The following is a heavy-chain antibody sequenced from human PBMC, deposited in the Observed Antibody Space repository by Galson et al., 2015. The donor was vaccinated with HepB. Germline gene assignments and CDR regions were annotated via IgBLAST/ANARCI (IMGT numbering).Heavy chain of an antibody. V-gene: IGHV4-4*02. CDR3: ARAKEGRGYFDY. J-gene: IGHJ4*02. Sequence: ETLSLTCAVSGDSISNDRWWSWVRQPPGEGLEWIGEAYHSGGTNYRPSLTSRVTISVDKSKNQFSLKLTSVTAADTAVYYCARAKEGRGYFDYWGQGTLVTVSS. CDR2: AYHSGGT. D-gene: IGHD3-10*01. CDR1: GDSISNDRW.